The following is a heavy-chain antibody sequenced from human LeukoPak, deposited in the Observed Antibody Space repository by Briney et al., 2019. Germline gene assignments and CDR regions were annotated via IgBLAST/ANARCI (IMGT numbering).Heavy chain of an antibody. D-gene: IGHD5-18*01. CDR3: ARASSQPDFEY. V-gene: IGHV3-21*01. J-gene: IGHJ4*02. CDR1: GFTFSSYS. Sequence: SGGSLRLSCAASGFTFSSYSMNWVRQAPGKGLEWVSSIGTSSSYIYYADSVKGRFTISRDNAKNSLYLQMNSLRAEDTAVYYCARASSQPDFEYWGQGTLVTVSS. CDR2: IGTSSSYI.